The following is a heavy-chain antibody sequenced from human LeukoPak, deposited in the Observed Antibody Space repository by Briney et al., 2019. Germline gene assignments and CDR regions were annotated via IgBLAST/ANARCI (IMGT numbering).Heavy chain of an antibody. Sequence: GGSLRLSCAASGFSFSSYAMTWVRQAPGKGLEWVSAISGSGATTSYADSVRGRFTVTRDNSKNTFYLQMNTLRAEDTAVYYCAKGSPPGDWGQGTLVTVSS. J-gene: IGHJ4*02. CDR2: ISGSGATT. D-gene: IGHD3-16*01. CDR1: GFSFSSYA. CDR3: AKGSPPGD. V-gene: IGHV3-23*01.